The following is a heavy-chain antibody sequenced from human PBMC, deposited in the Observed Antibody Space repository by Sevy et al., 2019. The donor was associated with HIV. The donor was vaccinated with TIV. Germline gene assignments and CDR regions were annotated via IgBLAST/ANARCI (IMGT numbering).Heavy chain of an antibody. CDR3: ARPRANYVDHYFFYAMDV. V-gene: IGHV3-30*03. D-gene: IGHD4-17*01. J-gene: IGHJ6*02. CDR1: GFIFSAYG. Sequence: GESLKISCAASGFIFSAYGMHWVRQAPGKGLEWVAVISYDGRNRLYADSVKGRFTISRDNSKNSLNLQMNSLRGEDTAVYYCARPRANYVDHYFFYAMDVWGQGTTVTVSS. CDR2: ISYDGRNR.